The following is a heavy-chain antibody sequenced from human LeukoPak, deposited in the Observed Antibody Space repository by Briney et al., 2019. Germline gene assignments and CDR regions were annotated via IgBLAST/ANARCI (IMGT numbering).Heavy chain of an antibody. CDR3: ASLAHYDILTGYYYYMDV. CDR1: GGSINSGSYY. V-gene: IGHV4-61*02. Sequence: PSQTLSLTCTVSGGSINSGSYYCSWIRQPAGKGLEWIGRIYTSGSTNYNPSLKSRVTISVDTSKNQFSLKLSSVTAADTAVYYCASLAHYDILTGYYYYMDVWGKGTTVTVSS. CDR2: IYTSGST. D-gene: IGHD3-9*01. J-gene: IGHJ6*03.